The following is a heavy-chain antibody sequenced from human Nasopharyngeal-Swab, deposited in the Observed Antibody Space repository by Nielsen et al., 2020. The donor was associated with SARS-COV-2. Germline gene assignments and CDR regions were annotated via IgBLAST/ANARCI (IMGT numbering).Heavy chain of an antibody. D-gene: IGHD3-3*01. CDR3: ARGRPLGGYYFGYFDY. CDR1: GFTFSGYW. J-gene: IGHJ4*02. CDR2: IKQDASEM. Sequence: GESLKISCAASGFTFSGYWMSWVRQVPGKGLEWVANIKQDASEMYYVDSVKGRFTISRDNAKNSLYRQMNSLRAEDTAVYFCARGRPLGGYYFGYFDYWGQGTLVTVSS. V-gene: IGHV3-7*01.